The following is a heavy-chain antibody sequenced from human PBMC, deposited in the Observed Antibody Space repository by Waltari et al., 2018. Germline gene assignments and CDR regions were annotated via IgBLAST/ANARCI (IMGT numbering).Heavy chain of an antibody. V-gene: IGHV3-30*03. CDR3: ATAPQFIRHFDY. CDR1: GFSFGTYG. J-gene: IGHJ4*02. Sequence: QVQLVESGGGVVQPGRSLSLSCEVSGFSFGTYGFHWVRQAPGKGLEWVAVISHDGDAKSYADSVKGRFTISRDKSNNRVSLQMDSLRAEDTAVYYCATAPQFIRHFDYWGQGTLVTVSS. CDR2: ISHDGDAK.